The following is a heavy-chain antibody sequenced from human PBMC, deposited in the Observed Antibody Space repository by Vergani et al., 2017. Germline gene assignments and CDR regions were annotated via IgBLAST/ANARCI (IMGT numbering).Heavy chain of an antibody. J-gene: IGHJ6*03. D-gene: IGHD3-10*01. Sequence: QVQLVQSGAEVKKPGSSVKVSCKASGGTFSSYAISWVRQAPGQGLEWMGRIIPILGTANYAQKFQGRVTITADESTSTAYMELSSLGSEDTAVYYCARLKTKRITMVRGPILFPGDYYYYYYMDVWGKGTTVTVSS. CDR2: IIPILGTA. CDR1: GGTFSSYA. CDR3: ARLKTKRITMVRGPILFPGDYYYYYYMDV. V-gene: IGHV1-69*11.